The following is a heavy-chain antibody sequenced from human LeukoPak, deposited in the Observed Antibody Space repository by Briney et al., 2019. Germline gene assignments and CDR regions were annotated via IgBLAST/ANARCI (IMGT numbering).Heavy chain of an antibody. CDR2: ISSSGSTI. CDR1: GFTFSDYH. V-gene: IGHV3-11*01. Sequence: PGGSLRLSCAASGFTFSDYHMSWIRQAPGKGLEWVSYISSSGSTIYYADSVKGRFTISRDNAKNSLYLQMNSLRAEDTAVYYCAANPVVPAAITWFDPWGQGTLVTVSS. J-gene: IGHJ5*02. CDR3: AANPVVPAAITWFDP. D-gene: IGHD2-2*01.